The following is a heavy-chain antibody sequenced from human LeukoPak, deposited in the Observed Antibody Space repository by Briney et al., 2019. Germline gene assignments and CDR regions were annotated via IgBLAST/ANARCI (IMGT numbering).Heavy chain of an antibody. CDR3: AKIDTEEGYGIYFDH. Sequence: GGSLRLSCAASGFSFSSSAMSWVRQAPGKGLEWVSTVSASGRATYYADSVKGRFTISRDNSKNTVFLQMSSLRAEDTAVYYCAKIDTEEGYGIYFDHWGQGTLVTVSS. CDR1: GFSFSSSA. V-gene: IGHV3-23*01. J-gene: IGHJ4*02. CDR2: VSASGRAT. D-gene: IGHD5-24*01.